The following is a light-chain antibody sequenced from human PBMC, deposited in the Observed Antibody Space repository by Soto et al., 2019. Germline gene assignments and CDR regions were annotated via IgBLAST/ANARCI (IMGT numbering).Light chain of an antibody. J-gene: IGLJ1*01. CDR3: NSYTSRTAYV. CDR2: EVS. Sequence: QSVLTQPASVSGSPGQSIPISCTGTSSDVGGYNYVSWYQLHPGKAPKLIISEVSNRPSGVSNRFSGSKSGNTASLTISGLQAEDEADYYCNSYTSRTAYVFGTGTKVTVL. V-gene: IGLV2-14*01. CDR1: SSDVGGYNY.